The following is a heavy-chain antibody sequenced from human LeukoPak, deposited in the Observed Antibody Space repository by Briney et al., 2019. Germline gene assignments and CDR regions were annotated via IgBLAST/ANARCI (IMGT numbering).Heavy chain of an antibody. Sequence: GGSLRLSCAASGFTFSSHVMTWVRPAPGKGLEWDASISEYDGRTFYADSVNGRFTISRDNSRSTLYLQMDSLRAEDTAVYFCARRGGSDGWGDFDYWGQGTLVTVSS. CDR3: ARRGGSDGWGDFDY. J-gene: IGHJ4*02. D-gene: IGHD5-24*01. CDR1: GFTFSSHV. CDR2: ISEYDGRT. V-gene: IGHV3-23*01.